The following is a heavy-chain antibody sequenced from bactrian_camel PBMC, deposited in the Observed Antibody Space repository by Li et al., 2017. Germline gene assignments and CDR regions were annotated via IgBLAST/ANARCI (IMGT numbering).Heavy chain of an antibody. J-gene: IGHJ4*01. CDR2: IDSDSSA. D-gene: IGHD2*01. Sequence: HVQLVESGGGSVQSGGSLRLSCVGSGYRYSSACMGWFRQAPGKQREGVAYIDSDSSAEYADSVQGRFTISRDNAKNTLYLQMNSLKSEDTALYYCTIPKPPYPSVEYYNRGQGTQVTVS. CDR1: GYRYSSAC. CDR3: TIPKPPYPSVEYYN. V-gene: IGHV3S53*01.